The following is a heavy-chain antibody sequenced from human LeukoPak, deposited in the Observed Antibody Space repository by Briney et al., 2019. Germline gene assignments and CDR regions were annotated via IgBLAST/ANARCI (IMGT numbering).Heavy chain of an antibody. V-gene: IGHV1-8*01. CDR2: MNPNSGNT. CDR3: AREKGPGYDILTGYYLPGWFDP. CDR1: GYTFTSYD. J-gene: IGHJ5*02. Sequence: GASVKVSCKASGYTFTSYDINRVRQATGQGLEWMGWMNPNSGNTGYAQKFQGRVTMTRNTSISTAYMELRSLRSDDTAVYYCAREKGPGYDILTGYYLPGWFDPWGQGTLVTVSS. D-gene: IGHD3-9*01.